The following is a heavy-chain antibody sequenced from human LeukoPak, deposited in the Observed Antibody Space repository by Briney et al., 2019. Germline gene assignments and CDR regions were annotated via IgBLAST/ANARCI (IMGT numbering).Heavy chain of an antibody. Sequence: SETLSLTCTVSGGSISSYYWSWIRQPPGKGLEWIGYIYYSGSTNYNPSLKSRVTISVDTSKNQFSLKLSSVTAADTAVYYCARDLGYSSGWYDYWGQGTLVTVSS. V-gene: IGHV4-59*01. J-gene: IGHJ4*02. CDR1: GGSISSYY. D-gene: IGHD6-19*01. CDR3: ARDLGYSSGWYDY. CDR2: IYYSGST.